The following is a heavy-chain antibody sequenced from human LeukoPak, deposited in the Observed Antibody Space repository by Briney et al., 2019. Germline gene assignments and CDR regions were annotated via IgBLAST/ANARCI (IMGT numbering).Heavy chain of an antibody. V-gene: IGHV4-39*01. CDR2: IFYSGRN. CDR3: ARHNGSYLDGWFDP. CDR1: GGSISSTGYN. D-gene: IGHD1-26*01. J-gene: IGHJ5*02. Sequence: SETLSLTCTVSGGSISSTGYNWGWIRQPPGKGLEWIGSIFYSGRNYYSPTLKSRVTISLDTSKNQFSLKLSSVTAADTAVYYCARHNGSYLDGWFDPWGQGTLVTVSS.